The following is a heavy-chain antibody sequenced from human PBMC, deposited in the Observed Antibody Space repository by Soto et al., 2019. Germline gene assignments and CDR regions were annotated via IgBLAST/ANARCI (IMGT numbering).Heavy chain of an antibody. CDR3: ARVRGYYDSSGYYYGSGYYYGMDV. CDR1: GYTFTSYG. J-gene: IGHJ6*02. CDR2: ISAYNGNT. D-gene: IGHD3-22*01. V-gene: IGHV1-18*01. Sequence: ASVKVSCKASGYTFTSYGISWVRQAPGQGLEWMGWISAYNGNTNYAQKLQGRVTMTTDTSTSTAYMELSSLRSEDTAVYYCARVRGYYDSSGYYYGSGYYYGMDVWGQGTTVTVSS.